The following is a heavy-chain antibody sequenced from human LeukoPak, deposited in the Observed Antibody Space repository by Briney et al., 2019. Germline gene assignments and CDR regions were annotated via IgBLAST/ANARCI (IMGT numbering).Heavy chain of an antibody. CDR2: ISYNGSNK. D-gene: IGHD2-15*01. CDR3: AKDLARGCSGGSCYVGY. J-gene: IGHJ4*02. V-gene: IGHV3-30*18. Sequence: GGSLRLSCAASGFTFSSYGMHWVRQAPGKGLEWVAVISYNGSNKYYADSVKGRFTISRDNSKNTLYLQMNSLRAEDTAVYYCAKDLARGCSGGSCYVGYWGQGTLVTVSS. CDR1: GFTFSSYG.